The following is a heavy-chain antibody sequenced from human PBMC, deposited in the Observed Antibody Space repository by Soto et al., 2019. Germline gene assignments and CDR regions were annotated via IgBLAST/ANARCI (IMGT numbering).Heavy chain of an antibody. Sequence: QVQLVQSGAEVKKPGSSVKVSCKASGGTFSSYAISWVRQAPGQGLEWMGGIIPIFGTANYAQKFQGRVTITADESTSTAYRELSSLRSEDTAVYYCARDPVIAARPPAADYYSYYGMDVWGQGTTVTVSS. CDR1: GGTFSSYA. CDR3: ARDPVIAARPPAADYYSYYGMDV. CDR2: IIPIFGTA. V-gene: IGHV1-69*01. J-gene: IGHJ6*02. D-gene: IGHD6-6*01.